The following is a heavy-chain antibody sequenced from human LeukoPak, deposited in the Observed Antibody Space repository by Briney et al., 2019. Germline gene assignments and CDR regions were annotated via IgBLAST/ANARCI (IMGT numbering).Heavy chain of an antibody. CDR3: AGGRSNIAPSLLDC. D-gene: IGHD6-6*01. J-gene: IGHJ4*02. Sequence: SETLSLTCTVSGGSISNYYWSWIRQPPGKGLEWIGYISYSGRTNYNPSLKSRVTISVDTSKTQLSLKLSSVTSADTAVYYCAGGRSNIAPSLLDCWGQGTLVTVSS. CDR2: ISYSGRT. V-gene: IGHV4-59*01. CDR1: GGSISNYY.